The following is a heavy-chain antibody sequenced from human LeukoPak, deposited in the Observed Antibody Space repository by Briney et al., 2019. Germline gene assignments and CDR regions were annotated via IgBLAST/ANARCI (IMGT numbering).Heavy chain of an antibody. CDR1: RFTFTSYW. V-gene: IGHV3-7*01. D-gene: IGHD1-26*01. J-gene: IGHJ4*02. Sequence: PGGSLRLSCAASRFTFTSYWMTWVRQAPGKGLEWVANIKQDGSEKYYGDSVKGRFTISRDNAKNSLYLQMNSLRVEDTAVYYCAGDDSGSPRYWGQGTLVAVSS. CDR2: IKQDGSEK. CDR3: AGDDSGSPRY.